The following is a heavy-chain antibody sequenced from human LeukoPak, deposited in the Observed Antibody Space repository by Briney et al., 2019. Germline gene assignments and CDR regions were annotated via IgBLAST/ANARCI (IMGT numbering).Heavy chain of an antibody. CDR3: TRALYGGNSNFNY. CDR1: GFTFSDYY. V-gene: IGHV3-11*04. J-gene: IGHJ4*02. D-gene: IGHD4-23*01. CDR2: ISSSGSTI. Sequence: GGSLRLSCAASGFTFSDYYMSWIRQAPGKGLEWVSYISSSGSTIYYADSVKGRFTISRDNAKNSLYLQMNGLRAEDTAVYYCTRALYGGNSNFNYWGQGTLVTVSS.